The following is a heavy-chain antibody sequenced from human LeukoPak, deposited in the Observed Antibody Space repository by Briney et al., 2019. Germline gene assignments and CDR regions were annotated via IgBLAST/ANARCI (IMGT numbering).Heavy chain of an antibody. CDR2: ISGSGGTT. D-gene: IGHD3-10*01. Sequence: GGSLRLSCAASGFTFSSYGMNWVREAPGKGLEWVSAISGSGGTTYYADSLRGRFTSSRDNSKNTVYLQINSLRADDAAVYYCAKGSGGSGSYSKYYFDYWGQGTLVTVSS. CDR1: GFTFSSYG. V-gene: IGHV3-23*01. J-gene: IGHJ4*02. CDR3: AKGSGGSGSYSKYYFDY.